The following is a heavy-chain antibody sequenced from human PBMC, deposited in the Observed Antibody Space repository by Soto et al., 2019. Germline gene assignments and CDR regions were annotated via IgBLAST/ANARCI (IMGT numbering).Heavy chain of an antibody. J-gene: IGHJ4*02. CDR1: GFTFSSHA. Sequence: PGGSLRLSCAASGFTFSSHAMSWVRQAPGKGLEWVSAISGSGGSTYYADSVKGRFTISRDNSKSTLYLQMNSLRAEDTAVYYFSKVGLLFGGYDWEYYFDYWGQGTLVTVSS. D-gene: IGHD5-12*01. V-gene: IGHV3-23*01. CDR3: SKVGLLFGGYDWEYYFDY. CDR2: ISGSGGST.